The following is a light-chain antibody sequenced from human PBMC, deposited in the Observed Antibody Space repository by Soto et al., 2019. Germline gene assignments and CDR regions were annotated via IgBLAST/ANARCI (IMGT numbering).Light chain of an antibody. CDR3: QQYDRSSLT. CDR2: GAS. J-gene: IGKJ4*02. Sequence: EIVLTQSPGTLSLSPGERATLSCRASQSVSSSYLAWYQQKPGQAPRLLIYGASSRATGIPDRFSGSGSGTDFTLTLSSLEPEDCAVYYCQQYDRSSLTFGGRTKVAIK. CDR1: QSVSSSY. V-gene: IGKV3-20*01.